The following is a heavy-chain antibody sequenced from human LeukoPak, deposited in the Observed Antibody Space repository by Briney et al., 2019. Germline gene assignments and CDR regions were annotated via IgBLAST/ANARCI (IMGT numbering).Heavy chain of an antibody. Sequence: ASVTVSCKASGYTFTSYGISWVRQAPGQGLEWMGWISAYNGNTNYAQKLQGRVTITTDTSTSTAYMELRSLRSDDTAVYYCARTAFTYYDFWSGLRPHNYFDYWGRGTLVTVSS. CDR3: ARTAFTYYDFWSGLRPHNYFDY. CDR2: ISAYNGNT. J-gene: IGHJ4*02. CDR1: GYTFTSYG. V-gene: IGHV1-18*01. D-gene: IGHD3-3*01.